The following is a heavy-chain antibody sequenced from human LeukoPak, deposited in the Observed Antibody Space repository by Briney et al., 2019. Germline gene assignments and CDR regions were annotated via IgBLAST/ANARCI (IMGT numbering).Heavy chain of an antibody. J-gene: IGHJ4*02. Sequence: QTGGSLRLSCAASGFTFSSYWMSWVRQAPGKGLEWVAVISYDGSNKYYADSVKGRFTISRDNSKNTLYLQMNSLRAEDTAVYYCAKDTDDTIFGVVGDYWGQGTLVTVSP. CDR2: ISYDGSNK. CDR1: GFTFSSYW. V-gene: IGHV3-30*18. CDR3: AKDTDDTIFGVVGDY. D-gene: IGHD3-3*01.